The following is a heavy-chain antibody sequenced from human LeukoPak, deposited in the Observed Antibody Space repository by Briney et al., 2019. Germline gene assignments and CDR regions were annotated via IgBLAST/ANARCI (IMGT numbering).Heavy chain of an antibody. V-gene: IGHV3-30*02. CDR3: AKDRSSGWYYFDY. J-gene: IGHJ4*02. CDR1: GFTFSSYG. Sequence: GGSLRLSCAASGFTFSSYGVHWVRQAPGKGLEWVALIWYDGSNKYYADSVKGRFTISRDNSKNTLYLQMNSLRAEDTAVYYCAKDRSSGWYYFDYWGQGTLVTVSS. CDR2: IWYDGSNK. D-gene: IGHD6-19*01.